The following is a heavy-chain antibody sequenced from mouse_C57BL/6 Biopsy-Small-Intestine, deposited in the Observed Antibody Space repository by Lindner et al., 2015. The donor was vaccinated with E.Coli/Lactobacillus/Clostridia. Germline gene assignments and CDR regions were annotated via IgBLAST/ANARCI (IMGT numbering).Heavy chain of an antibody. Sequence: VQLQESGPELVKPGASVKISCKASGYAFSSSWMNWVKQRPGKGLEWIGRIYPGDGDPNYNGKFKGKATLTADKSSNTAYMQLSSLTSEDSAVYFCARGTRMDYWGQGTSVTVSS. J-gene: IGHJ4*01. V-gene: IGHV1-82*01. D-gene: IGHD3-1*01. CDR3: ARGTRMDY. CDR2: IYPGDGDP. CDR1: GYAFSSSW.